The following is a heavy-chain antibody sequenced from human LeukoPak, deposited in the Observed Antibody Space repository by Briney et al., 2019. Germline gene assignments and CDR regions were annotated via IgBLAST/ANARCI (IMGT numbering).Heavy chain of an antibody. D-gene: IGHD2-2*01. CDR3: VFDVPAAAFDI. CDR1: GYTFTSYG. J-gene: IGHJ3*02. V-gene: IGHV1-18*01. Sequence: ASVKVSCKATGYTFTSYGISWVRQAPGQGLEWMGWISAYNGNTNYAQKLQGRVTMTTDTSTSTAYMELRSLRSDDTAVYYCVFDVPAAAFDIWGQGTMVTVSS. CDR2: ISAYNGNT.